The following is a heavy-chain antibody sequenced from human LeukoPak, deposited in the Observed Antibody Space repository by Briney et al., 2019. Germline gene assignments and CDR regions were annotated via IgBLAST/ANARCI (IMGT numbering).Heavy chain of an antibody. CDR1: GFNFSDDY. CDR2: MSSRSGII. D-gene: IGHD5-12*01. CDR3: AREMGIVATIRGVDY. J-gene: IGHJ4*02. Sequence: PGESLRLSCVASGFNFSDDYMNWSRHSPRQGLEWISYMSSRSGIIYYADSVKGRFTISRDNARNSLYLQMNSLRAEDTAVYYCAREMGIVATIRGVDYWGQGTLVTVSS. V-gene: IGHV3-11*04.